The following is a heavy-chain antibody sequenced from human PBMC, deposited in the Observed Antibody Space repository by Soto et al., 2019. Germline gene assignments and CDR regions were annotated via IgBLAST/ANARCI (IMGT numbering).Heavy chain of an antibody. CDR3: ARGEYSSGWYVPGWFDP. Sequence: PGGSLRLSCAVSGFTFSSYGMHWVRQAPGKGLEWVEVISYDGSNKYYADSVKGRFTISRDNSKNTLYLQMNSLRAEDTAVYYCARGEYSSGWYVPGWFDP. J-gene: IGHJ5*02. D-gene: IGHD6-19*01. V-gene: IGHV3-30*03. CDR2: ISYDGSNK. CDR1: GFTFSSYG.